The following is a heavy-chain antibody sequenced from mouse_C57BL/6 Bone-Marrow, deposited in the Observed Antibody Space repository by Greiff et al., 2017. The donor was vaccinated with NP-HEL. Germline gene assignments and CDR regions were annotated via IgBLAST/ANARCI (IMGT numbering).Heavy chain of an antibody. V-gene: IGHV14-4*01. CDR2: IDPENGDT. D-gene: IGHD1-1*02. CDR1: GFNIKDDY. CDR3: TTNGVAWFAY. J-gene: IGHJ3*01. Sequence: VQLQQSGAELVRPGASVKLSCTASGFNIKDDYMHWVKQRPEQGLEWIGWIDPENGDTEYASKFQGKATITADTSSNKAYLQLSSLTSEDTAVYYCTTNGVAWFAYWGQGTLVTVSA.